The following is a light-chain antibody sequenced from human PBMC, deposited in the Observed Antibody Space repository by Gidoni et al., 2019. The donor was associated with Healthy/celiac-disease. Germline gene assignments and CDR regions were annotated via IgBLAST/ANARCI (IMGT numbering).Light chain of an antibody. V-gene: IGKV1-39*01. J-gene: IGKJ3*01. CDR3: QQSYSTPFT. CDR2: AAS. Sequence: DIQMTQSPSSLSASVGDRVTITCRASQSISSYLNWYQQKPGTAPKLLIYAASSLQSGVPSRFSGSGSGTDFTLTISSLQPEAFATYYCQQSYSTPFTFGPGTKVDIK. CDR1: QSISSY.